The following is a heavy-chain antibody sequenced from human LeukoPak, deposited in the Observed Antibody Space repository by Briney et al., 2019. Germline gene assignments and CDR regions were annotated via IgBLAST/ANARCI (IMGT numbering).Heavy chain of an antibody. CDR1: GFIFSNYA. CDR2: LGGLSESV. Sequence: GGSLRLSCAASGFIFSNYAMTWVRQAPGKGLEWVSILGGLSESVYYPDSVKGRFTVSRDNSKDTLYLEINSLRGEDTATYYCARRWLGDPYGMDGWGQGTTVTVSS. V-gene: IGHV3-23*01. CDR3: ARRWLGDPYGMDG. D-gene: IGHD3-10*01. J-gene: IGHJ6*02.